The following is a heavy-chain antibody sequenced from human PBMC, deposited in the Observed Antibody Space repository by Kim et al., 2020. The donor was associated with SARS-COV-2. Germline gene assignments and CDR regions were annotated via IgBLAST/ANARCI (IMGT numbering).Heavy chain of an antibody. CDR2: INPSGGST. V-gene: IGHV1-46*01. Sequence: ASVKVSCKASGYTFTSYYMHWVRQAPGQGLEWMGIINPSGGSTSYAQKFQGRVTMTRDTSTSTVYMELSSLRSEDTAVYYCARAGGTGTDDPLFDYWGQGTLVTVSS. J-gene: IGHJ4*02. CDR3: ARAGGTGTDDPLFDY. CDR1: GYTFTSYY. D-gene: IGHD1-1*01.